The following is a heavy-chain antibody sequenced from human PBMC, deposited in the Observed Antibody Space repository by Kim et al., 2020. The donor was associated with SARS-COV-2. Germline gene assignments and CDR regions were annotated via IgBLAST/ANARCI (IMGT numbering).Heavy chain of an antibody. Sequence: GGSLRLSCAASGFTFSSYGMHWVRQAPGKGLEWVAVISYDGSNKYYADSVKGRFTTSRDNSKNTLYRQMTSLRAEDTAVYYCASLSMPWYYYDSSGYYRNPFDYWGQGTLVTVSS. CDR3: ASLSMPWYYYDSSGYYRNPFDY. CDR2: ISYDGSNK. J-gene: IGHJ4*02. D-gene: IGHD3-22*01. V-gene: IGHV3-33*05. CDR1: GFTFSSYG.